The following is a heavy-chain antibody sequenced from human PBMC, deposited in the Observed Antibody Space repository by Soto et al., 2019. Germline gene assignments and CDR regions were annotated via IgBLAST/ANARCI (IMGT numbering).Heavy chain of an antibody. D-gene: IGHD1-1*01. CDR1: GDSVSSNSAA. CDR2: TYYRSRWYN. CDR3: AGTTSHQWYYMDV. V-gene: IGHV6-1*01. J-gene: IGHJ6*03. Sequence: SETLSLTCAISGDSVSSNSAAWDWIRLSPSRGLEWLARTYYRSRWYNDYAVSVRSRITVNPDTSKNQFSLQLTSVTPEDTAVYYCAGTTSHQWYYMDVWGKGTTVTVSS.